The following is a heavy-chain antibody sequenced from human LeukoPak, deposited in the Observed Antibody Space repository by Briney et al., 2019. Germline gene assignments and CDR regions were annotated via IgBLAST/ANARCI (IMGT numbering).Heavy chain of an antibody. CDR1: GGSISSSNW. J-gene: IGHJ6*03. V-gene: IGHV4-4*02. Sequence: SGTLSLTCAASGGSISSSNWWSWVRQPPGRGLEWIGEIYHSGSTNYNPSLKSRVTMSVDTSKNQFSLKLSSVTAADTAVYFCARGRVSSSSWYSTYYYYFYMDVWGKGTTVTVSS. D-gene: IGHD6-13*01. CDR2: IYHSGST. CDR3: ARGRVSSSSWYSTYYYYFYMDV.